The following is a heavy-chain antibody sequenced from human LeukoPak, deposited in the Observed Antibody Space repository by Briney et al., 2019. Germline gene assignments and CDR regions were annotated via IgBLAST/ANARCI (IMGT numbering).Heavy chain of an antibody. CDR2: INHSGST. J-gene: IGHJ1*01. V-gene: IGHV4-34*01. CDR3: ARGSGWYSQH. D-gene: IGHD6-19*01. CDR1: GGSFSGYY. Sequence: SETLSLTCAVYGGSFSGYYWSWIRQPPGKGLEWIGEINHSGSTNYNPSLKSRVTISVDTSKNQFSLKLSSVTAADTAVYYCARGSGWYSQHWGQGTLVTVSS.